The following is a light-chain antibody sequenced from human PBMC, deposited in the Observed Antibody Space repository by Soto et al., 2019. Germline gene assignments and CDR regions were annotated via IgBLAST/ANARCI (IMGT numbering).Light chain of an antibody. V-gene: IGKV3-20*01. J-gene: IGKJ3*01. CDR1: QSISADY. CDR2: GGS. Sequence: EIVLTQSPGTLSLSPGGRAALSCRASQSISADYLVWYQQKPGQAPRLLIYGGSSRATGIPDRFSGSGSGIDFTLTISRLAPEDVAVYYCQHYGSSVFSFGPGTKVDIK. CDR3: QHYGSSVFS.